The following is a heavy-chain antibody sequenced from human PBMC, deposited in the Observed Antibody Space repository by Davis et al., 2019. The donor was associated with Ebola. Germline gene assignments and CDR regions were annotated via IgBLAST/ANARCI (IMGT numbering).Heavy chain of an antibody. CDR3: AKGLLGSGYDSH. Sequence: PGGSLRLSCVASGFTFGSYAMSWARQAPGKGLEWVSAISGSGGSTYYADSVKGRFTISRDNSKNTLYLQMNSLRAEDTAVYYCAKGLLGSGYDSHWGQGTTVTVSS. J-gene: IGHJ6*02. V-gene: IGHV3-23*01. CDR2: ISGSGGST. CDR1: GFTFGSYA. D-gene: IGHD5-12*01.